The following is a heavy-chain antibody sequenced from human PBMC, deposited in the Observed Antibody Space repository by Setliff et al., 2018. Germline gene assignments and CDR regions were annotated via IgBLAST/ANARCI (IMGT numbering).Heavy chain of an antibody. CDR3: ARDNNPGYRGYWGRFDY. J-gene: IGHJ4*02. CDR2: INHSGST. CDR1: GGSFSGYY. Sequence: PSETLSLTCAVYGGSFSGYYWSWIRQPPGKGLEWIGEINHSGSTNYNPSLKSRVTISVDTSKNQFSLKLSSVTAADTAVYYCARDNNPGYRGYWGRFDYWGQGTLVTVSS. D-gene: IGHD3-16*02. V-gene: IGHV4-34*01.